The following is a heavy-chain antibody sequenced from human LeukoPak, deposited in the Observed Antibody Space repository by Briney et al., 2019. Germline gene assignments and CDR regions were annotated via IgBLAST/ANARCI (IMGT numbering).Heavy chain of an antibody. Sequence: GGSLRLSCTASGFTFSSYNMNWVRQAPGKGLEWVSSISSSSSYIYYADSVKGRFTISRDNAKNSLYLQMNSLRAEDTAVYYCARDGTAVGINYDYWGQGTLVTVSS. V-gene: IGHV3-21*04. CDR1: GFTFSSYN. CDR3: ARDGTAVGINYDY. J-gene: IGHJ4*02. CDR2: ISSSSSYI. D-gene: IGHD6-13*01.